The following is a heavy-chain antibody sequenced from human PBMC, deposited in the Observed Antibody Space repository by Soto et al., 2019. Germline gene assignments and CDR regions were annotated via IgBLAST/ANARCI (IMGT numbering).Heavy chain of an antibody. D-gene: IGHD6-19*01. Sequence: SETLSLTCTVSGGSISSYYWSWIRQPPGKGLEWIGYIYYSGSTNYNPSLKSRVTISVDTSKNQFSLKLSAVTAADTAVYYCARHRDGSGWYSGDWFDPWGQGTLVTVSS. CDR2: IYYSGST. J-gene: IGHJ5*02. V-gene: IGHV4-59*08. CDR1: GGSISSYY. CDR3: ARHRDGSGWYSGDWFDP.